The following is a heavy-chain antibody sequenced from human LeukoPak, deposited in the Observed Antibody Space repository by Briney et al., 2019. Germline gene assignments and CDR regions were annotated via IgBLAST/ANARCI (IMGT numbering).Heavy chain of an antibody. CDR2: IYSGGST. CDR3: ARETDYYDSSGLDY. V-gene: IGHV3-53*01. Sequence: PWGSLRLSCAASGFTVSSNYMSWVRQAPGKGLEWVSVIYSGGSTYYADSVKGRFTISRDNSKNTLYLQMNSLRAEDTAVYYCARETDYYDSSGLDYWGQGTLVTVSS. J-gene: IGHJ4*02. CDR1: GFTVSSNY. D-gene: IGHD3-22*01.